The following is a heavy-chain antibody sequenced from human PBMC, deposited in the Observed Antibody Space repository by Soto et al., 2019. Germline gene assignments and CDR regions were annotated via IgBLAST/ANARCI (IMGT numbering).Heavy chain of an antibody. CDR2: ISYDGSSK. V-gene: IGHV3-30-3*01. Sequence: PVWALRVSCSASEFAFSAQAMDWVLKYPWKLLECLAVISYDGSSKYFADSVKGRFTISRDNSKNTLYLQMNSLRAEDTAVYYCARDLRASMITFGGLIVIGMDLWGQGTTVTVSS. CDR3: ARDLRASMITFGGLIVIGMDL. D-gene: IGHD3-16*02. CDR1: EFAFSAQA. J-gene: IGHJ6*02.